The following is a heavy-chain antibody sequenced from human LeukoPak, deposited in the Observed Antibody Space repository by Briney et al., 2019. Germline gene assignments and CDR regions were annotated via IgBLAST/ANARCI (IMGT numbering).Heavy chain of an antibody. V-gene: IGHV3-23*01. J-gene: IGHJ6*02. Sequence: GGSLRLSCAASGFTFSSYAMSWVRQAPGKGLEWVSAVSGSGGSTYYADSVKGRFTISRDNAKNSLYLQMNSLRAEDTAVYYCARSGLPYYYYYGMDVWGQGTTVTVSS. CDR3: ARSGLPYYYYYGMDV. D-gene: IGHD4-11*01. CDR2: VSGSGGST. CDR1: GFTFSSYA.